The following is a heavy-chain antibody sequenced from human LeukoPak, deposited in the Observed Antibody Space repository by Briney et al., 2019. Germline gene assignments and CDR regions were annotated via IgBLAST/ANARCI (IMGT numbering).Heavy chain of an antibody. Sequence: PGGSLRLSCAASGFTFDDYAMHWVRQAPGKGLEWVSGISWNSGSIGYADSVKGRFTISRDNAKNSLYLQMNSLRAEDTAVYYCARDYFFGMDVWGQGTTVIVSS. CDR2: ISWNSGSI. CDR1: GFTFDDYA. CDR3: ARDYFFGMDV. V-gene: IGHV3-9*01. J-gene: IGHJ6*02.